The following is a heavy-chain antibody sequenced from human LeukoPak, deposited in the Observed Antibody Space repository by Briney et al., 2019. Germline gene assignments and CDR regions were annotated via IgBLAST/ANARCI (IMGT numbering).Heavy chain of an antibody. CDR3: AKDWAYSSSWYGFDY. CDR2: ISGSGGST. V-gene: IGHV3-23*01. Sequence: GESLSLSCATSGFTFSDSWMSWFRQAPGKGLEWVSAISGSGGSTYYADSVKGRFTISRDNSKNTLYLQMNSLRAEDTAVYYCAKDWAYSSSWYGFDYWGQGTLVTVSS. J-gene: IGHJ4*02. CDR1: GFTFSDSW. D-gene: IGHD6-13*01.